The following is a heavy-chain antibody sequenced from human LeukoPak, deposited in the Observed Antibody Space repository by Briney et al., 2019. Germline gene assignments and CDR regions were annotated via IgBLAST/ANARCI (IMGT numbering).Heavy chain of an antibody. Sequence: GGSLRLSCAASGFTFSSYGMNWVRQAPGKGLEWVSAISGSGGSTYYADSVKGRFPISRDNSKNTLYLQMNSLRAEDAAVYYCAKAPVTSCRGAFCYPFDYWGQGTLVTVSS. D-gene: IGHD2-15*01. V-gene: IGHV3-23*01. J-gene: IGHJ4*02. CDR1: GFTFSSYG. CDR2: ISGSGGST. CDR3: AKAPVTSCRGAFCYPFDY.